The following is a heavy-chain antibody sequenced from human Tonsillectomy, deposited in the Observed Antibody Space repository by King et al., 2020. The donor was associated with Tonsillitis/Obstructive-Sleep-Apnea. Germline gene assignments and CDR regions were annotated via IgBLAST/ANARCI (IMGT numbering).Heavy chain of an antibody. D-gene: IGHD6-19*01. Sequence: QLVQSGAEVKKPGASVKVSCKASGYTFAGYYMHWVRQAPGQGLEWMGRINPNSGGTNYAQKFQGRVTMTRDTSISTAYMEVTRLRSDDTAVYYCARGTDYIPVAGDWGQGTLVTVSS. J-gene: IGHJ4*02. CDR1: GYTFAGYY. V-gene: IGHV1-2*06. CDR3: ARGTDYIPVAGD. CDR2: INPNSGGT.